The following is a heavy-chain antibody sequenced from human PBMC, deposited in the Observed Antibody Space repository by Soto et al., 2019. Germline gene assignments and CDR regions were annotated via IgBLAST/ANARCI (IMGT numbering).Heavy chain of an antibody. CDR3: AKDKVCSGGSCYYDY. J-gene: IGHJ4*02. Sequence: EVQLLEAGGDLIQPGGSLRLSCAASGFTFSSYTMTWVRQAPGKGLEWVSAINGGGGSTYYADSVKGRFTISRDNSKDTLYLQTSSLRAEDTAVYYCAKDKVCSGGSCYYDYWGQGTLVTVSS. V-gene: IGHV3-23*01. D-gene: IGHD2-15*01. CDR1: GFTFSSYT. CDR2: INGGGGST.